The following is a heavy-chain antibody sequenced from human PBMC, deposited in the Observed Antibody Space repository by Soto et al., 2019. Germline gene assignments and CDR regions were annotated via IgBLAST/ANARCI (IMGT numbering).Heavy chain of an antibody. CDR2: IIPIFGTT. J-gene: IGHJ2*01. CDR1: GGTFSNYP. Sequence: QVQLVQSGAEVKKPGSSVKVSCKASGGTFSNYPISWVRQAPGQGLEWMGGIIPIFGTTNYAQKCQGRVTITADETKSTAYMELSSLRSEDTAVFYCARGNHRWLEVCYFDLWGRGTLVTVAS. V-gene: IGHV1-69*12. D-gene: IGHD5-12*01. CDR3: ARGNHRWLEVCYFDL.